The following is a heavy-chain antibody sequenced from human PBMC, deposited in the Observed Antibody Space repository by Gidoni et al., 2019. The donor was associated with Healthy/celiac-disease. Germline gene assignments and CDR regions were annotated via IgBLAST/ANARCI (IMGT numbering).Heavy chain of an antibody. CDR2: ISYDGSNK. CDR1: GFTFPSYA. CDR3: ARDTHYYGSGRGTLDY. D-gene: IGHD3-10*01. V-gene: IGHV3-30-3*01. J-gene: IGHJ4*02. Sequence: QVPLVASGGGVVQPVRSLRLSCSASGFTFPSYAMHWVRQAPGKGLEWVAVISYDGSNKYYADSVKGRFTISRDNSKNTLYLQMNSLRAEDTAVYYCARDTHYYGSGRGTLDYWGQGTLVTVSS.